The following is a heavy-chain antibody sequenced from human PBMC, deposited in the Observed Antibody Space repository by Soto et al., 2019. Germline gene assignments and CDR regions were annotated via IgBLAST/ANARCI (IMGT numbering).Heavy chain of an antibody. CDR1: GFTFSSYE. J-gene: IGHJ6*02. CDR3: AREKVGYSSSWYDYYYGMDV. CDR2: ISSSGSTI. D-gene: IGHD6-13*01. Sequence: VGSVRLSCAASGFTFSSYEMNWARQAPGKGLEWVSYISSSGSTIYYADSVKGRFTISRDNAKNSLYLQMNSLRAEDTAVYYCAREKVGYSSSWYDYYYGMDVWGQGTTVTVSS. V-gene: IGHV3-48*03.